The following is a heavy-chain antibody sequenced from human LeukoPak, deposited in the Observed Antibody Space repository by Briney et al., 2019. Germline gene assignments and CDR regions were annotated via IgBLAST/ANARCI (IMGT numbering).Heavy chain of an antibody. V-gene: IGHV3-74*01. CDR3: ASSEDCSGGSCPVAFDI. D-gene: IGHD2-15*01. CDR2: ISPDGSST. J-gene: IGHJ3*02. Sequence: GGSLRLSCAASGFTFSNFWMHWVRQAPGKGLVWVSRISPDGSSTNYADSVKGRFTISRDNAKNSLYLQMNSLRAEDTAVYYCASSEDCSGGSCPVAFDIWGQGTMVTVSS. CDR1: GFTFSNFW.